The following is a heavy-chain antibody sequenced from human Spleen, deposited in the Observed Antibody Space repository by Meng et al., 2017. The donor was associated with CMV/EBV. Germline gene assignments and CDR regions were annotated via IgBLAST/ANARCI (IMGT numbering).Heavy chain of an antibody. D-gene: IGHD2-15*01. CDR1: GGSVTSVSYY. CDR3: ASSRGSRLVLLPLVHY. J-gene: IGHJ4*02. V-gene: IGHV4-61*01. CDR2: IYNSGST. Sequence: SETLSLTCTVSGGSVTSVSYYWSWIRQPPGKALEWIGYIYNSGSTTYNPSLESRVTISVDTARNQFSLKLSSVTAADTAVYYCASSRGSRLVLLPLVHYWGQGKLVTVSS.